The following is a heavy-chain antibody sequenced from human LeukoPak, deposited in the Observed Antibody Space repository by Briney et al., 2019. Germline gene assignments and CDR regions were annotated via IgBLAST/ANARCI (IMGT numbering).Heavy chain of an antibody. V-gene: IGHV3-7*03. CDR3: ASNYGG. D-gene: IGHD4-11*01. J-gene: IGHJ4*02. Sequence: PGGSLRLSCAASGFTVSSNYMSWVRQAPGKGLEWVANIKQDGSEKYYVDSVRGRFTISRDNAKNSLSLQMNSLRAEDTAVYYCASNYGGWGQGTLVTVSS. CDR1: GFTVSSNY. CDR2: IKQDGSEK.